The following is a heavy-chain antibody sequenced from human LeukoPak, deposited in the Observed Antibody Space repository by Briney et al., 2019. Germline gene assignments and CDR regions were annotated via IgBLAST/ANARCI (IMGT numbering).Heavy chain of an antibody. CDR1: GYTFTGYY. Sequence: ASVKVSCKASGYTFTGYYIHWVRQAPGQGLEWMGWIYPYSGDTNYAQNFQGRVTMARDTSISTAYMELSSLKSDDTAVYYCARDRNSGSSLDIWGQGTMLTVSS. CDR3: ARDRNSGSSLDI. J-gene: IGHJ3*02. D-gene: IGHD6-6*01. V-gene: IGHV1-2*02. CDR2: IYPYSGDT.